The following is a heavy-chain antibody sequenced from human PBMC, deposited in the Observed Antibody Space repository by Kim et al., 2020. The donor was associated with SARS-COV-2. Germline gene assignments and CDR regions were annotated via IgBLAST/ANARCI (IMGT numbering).Heavy chain of an antibody. D-gene: IGHD6-19*01. Sequence: SLKVRVTISVDTSKNQFSLKLSSVTAADTAVYYCARVRSSGWPVQEIFDYWGQGTLVTVSS. CDR3: ARVRSSGWPVQEIFDY. V-gene: IGHV4-59*01. J-gene: IGHJ4*02.